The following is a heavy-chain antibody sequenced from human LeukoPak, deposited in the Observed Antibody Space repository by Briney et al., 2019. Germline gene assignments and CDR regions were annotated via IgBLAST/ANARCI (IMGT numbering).Heavy chain of an antibody. Sequence: PSETLSLTCTVSNGSISIYYWSWVRQPAGKGLEWIGRISASGSTNYNPSLKSRVTMSVDTSKNQFSLKLSSVTAAVTAVYYYAREITVTRPFDYWGQGTLVTVSS. CDR1: NGSISIYY. J-gene: IGHJ4*02. V-gene: IGHV4-4*07. CDR2: ISASGST. D-gene: IGHD4-17*01. CDR3: AREITVTRPFDY.